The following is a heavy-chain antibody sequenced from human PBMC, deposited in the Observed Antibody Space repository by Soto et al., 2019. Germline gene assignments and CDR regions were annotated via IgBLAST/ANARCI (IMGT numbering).Heavy chain of an antibody. Sequence: ASVKVSCKASGYTFTGYYMHWVRQAPGQGLEWMGWINPNSGGTNYAQKFQGRVTMTRDTSISTAYMELSRLRSDDTAVYYCAREYRGLRYFDWFALLGYWGQGTLVTVSS. D-gene: IGHD3-9*01. V-gene: IGHV1-2*02. CDR1: GYTFTGYY. CDR3: AREYRGLRYFDWFALLGY. J-gene: IGHJ4*02. CDR2: INPNSGGT.